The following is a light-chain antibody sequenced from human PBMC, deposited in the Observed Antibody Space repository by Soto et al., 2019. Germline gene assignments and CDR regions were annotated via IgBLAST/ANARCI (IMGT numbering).Light chain of an antibody. V-gene: IGKV3-20*01. J-gene: IGKJ2*01. CDR1: QSVSSNF. CDR2: GAS. Sequence: EIVLTQSPGTLSLSPGETVTLSCRASQSVSSNFLAWYQHKPGQAPRLLIYGASSRATGIPDRFSGSGSGTDFTLTISGLEPEDFAVYFCQQYDTSPTGTFGQGTKLDIK. CDR3: QQYDTSPTGT.